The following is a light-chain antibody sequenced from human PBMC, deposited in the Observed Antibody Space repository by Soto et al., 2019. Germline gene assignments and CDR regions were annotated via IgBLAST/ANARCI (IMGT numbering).Light chain of an antibody. CDR3: QQRSNWPPLT. V-gene: IGKV3-11*01. CDR2: DTS. Sequence: EIVLTQSPATLSLSPGERATLSCRASQSIDSYLAWYQHKPGQAPRLLIYDTSNRATGIPARFSGSGSGTDFTLTISRLEPEDFAVYYCQQRSNWPPLTFGGGTKVEIK. J-gene: IGKJ4*01. CDR1: QSIDSY.